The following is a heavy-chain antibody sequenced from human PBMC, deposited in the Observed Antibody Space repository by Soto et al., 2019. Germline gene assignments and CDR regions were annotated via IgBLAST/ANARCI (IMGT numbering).Heavy chain of an antibody. Sequence: PSETLSLTCTVSGGSISSYYWSWIRPPPGKGLEWIGYIYYSGSTNYNPSLKSRVTISVDTSKNQFSLKLSSVTAADTAVYYCASLQNYGDGFDYWGQGTLVTVSS. CDR3: ASLQNYGDGFDY. J-gene: IGHJ4*02. V-gene: IGHV4-59*01. CDR2: IYYSGST. CDR1: GGSISSYY. D-gene: IGHD4-17*01.